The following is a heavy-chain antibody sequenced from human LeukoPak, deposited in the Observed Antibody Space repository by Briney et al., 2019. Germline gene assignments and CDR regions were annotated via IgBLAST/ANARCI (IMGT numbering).Heavy chain of an antibody. J-gene: IGHJ3*02. V-gene: IGHV3-11*01. Sequence: PGGSLRLSCAASGFTFSDYYMSWFRQAPGKGLEWVSYISTSGSTMYYADSVKGRFTISRDNAKNSLYLQMNSLRAEDTAVYYCARPPPFSSSTDAFDIWGQGTMVTVSS. CDR1: GFTFSDYY. CDR3: ARPPPFSSSTDAFDI. D-gene: IGHD6-13*01. CDR2: ISTSGSTM.